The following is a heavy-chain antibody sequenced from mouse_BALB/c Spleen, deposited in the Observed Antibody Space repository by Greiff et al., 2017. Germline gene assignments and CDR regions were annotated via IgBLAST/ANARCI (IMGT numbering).Heavy chain of an antibody. CDR1: GFNIKDTY. J-gene: IGHJ4*01. D-gene: IGHD5-5*01. CDR2: IDPANGNT. CDR3: ARGLPLYYYAMDY. V-gene: IGHV14-3*02. Sequence: VHVKQSGAELVKPGASVKLSCTASGFNIKDTYMHWVKQRPEQGLEWIGRIDPANGNTKYDPKFQGKATITADTSSNTAYLQLSSLTSEDTAVYYCARGLPLYYYAMDYWGQGTSVTVSS.